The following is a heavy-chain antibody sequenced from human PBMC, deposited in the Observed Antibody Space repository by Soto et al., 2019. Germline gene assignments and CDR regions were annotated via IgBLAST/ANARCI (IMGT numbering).Heavy chain of an antibody. V-gene: IGHV3-30*18. CDR2: ISYDGSNK. CDR3: AKRRTQYYYDSSGYYYFDY. CDR1: GFTFSSYG. J-gene: IGHJ4*02. Sequence: GGSLRLSCAAPGFTFSSYGMHWVRQAPGKGLEWVAVISYDGSNKYYADSVKGRFTISRDNSKNTLYLQMNSLRAEDTAVYYCAKRRTQYYYDSSGYYYFDYWGQGALVTVSS. D-gene: IGHD3-22*01.